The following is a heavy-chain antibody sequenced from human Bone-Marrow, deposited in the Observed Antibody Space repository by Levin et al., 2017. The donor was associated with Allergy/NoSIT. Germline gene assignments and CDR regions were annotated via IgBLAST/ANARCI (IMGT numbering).Heavy chain of an antibody. CDR1: GYTFTAHY. J-gene: IGHJ4*02. CDR3: ARDPTETTFFAY. D-gene: IGHD4-17*01. Sequence: ASVKVSCKASGYTFTAHYIQWVRQAPGQGLEWMGWINPNTGGTNYAQKFQGRVTMTRDTSISTAYMELSSLRSDDTAVYYCARDPTETTFFAYWGQGTLVSVSS. CDR2: INPNTGGT. V-gene: IGHV1-2*02.